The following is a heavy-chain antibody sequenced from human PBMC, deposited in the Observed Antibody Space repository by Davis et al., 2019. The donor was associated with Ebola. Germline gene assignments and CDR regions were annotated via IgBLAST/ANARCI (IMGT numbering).Heavy chain of an antibody. D-gene: IGHD3-16*01. J-gene: IGHJ4*02. Sequence: GESLKISCVASGFTFTNAWMSWVRQAPGKGLEWVGRITNKAAGGTTGYAAPVKGRFSISTVDSKNTLYLQMNSLKTEDTAVYYCTTVTWRGEFDNWGQGILVTVSS. CDR3: TTVTWRGEFDN. CDR2: ITNKAAGGTT. V-gene: IGHV3-15*01. CDR1: GFTFTNAW.